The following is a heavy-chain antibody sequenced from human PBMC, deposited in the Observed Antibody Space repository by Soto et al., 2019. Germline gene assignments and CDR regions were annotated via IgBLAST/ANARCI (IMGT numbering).Heavy chain of an antibody. CDR3: ARDGRVVIALGYYYYGMDV. D-gene: IGHD2-21*01. V-gene: IGHV3-30-3*01. Sequence: QVQLVESGGGVVQPGRSLRLSCAASGFTFSSYAMHWVRQAPGKGLEWVAVISYDGSNKYYADSVKGRFTISRDNSKNXLXXQMNSLRAEDTAVYYCARDGRVVIALGYYYYGMDVWGQGTPVTVSS. CDR2: ISYDGSNK. J-gene: IGHJ6*01. CDR1: GFTFSSYA.